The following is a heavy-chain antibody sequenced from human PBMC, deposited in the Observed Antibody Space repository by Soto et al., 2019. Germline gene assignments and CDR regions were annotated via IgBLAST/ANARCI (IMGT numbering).Heavy chain of an antibody. CDR1: GFTFSSYA. D-gene: IGHD5-12*01. Sequence: QVQLVESGGGVVQPGRSLRLSCAASGFTFSSYAMHWVRQAPGKGLEWVAVISYDGSNKYYADSVKGRFTISRDNSKNTLYLQMNSLRAEDTAVYYCARARGYLGYGDYWGQGTLVPVSS. V-gene: IGHV3-30-3*01. J-gene: IGHJ4*02. CDR3: ARARGYLGYGDY. CDR2: ISYDGSNK.